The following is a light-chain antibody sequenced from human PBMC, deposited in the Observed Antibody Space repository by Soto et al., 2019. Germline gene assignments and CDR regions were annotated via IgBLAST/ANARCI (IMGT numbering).Light chain of an antibody. V-gene: IGLV2-14*01. J-gene: IGLJ3*02. CDR1: SSDVGGYNY. CDR3: SSYTSSSTLWV. CDR2: DVG. Sequence: QSALTQPASVSGSPGQSITISCTGTSSDVGGYNYVSWYQQHPGKAPKLMIYDVGNRPSGVSNRFSGSKSGNTASLTISGLQAEDEADYYCSSYTSSSTLWVFGGGTKLPS.